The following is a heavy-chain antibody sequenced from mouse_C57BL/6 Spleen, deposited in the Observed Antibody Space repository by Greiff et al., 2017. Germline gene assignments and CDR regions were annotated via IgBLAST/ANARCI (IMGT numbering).Heavy chain of an antibody. D-gene: IGHD1-1*01. Sequence: VQLQQSGTVLARPGASVKMSCKTSGYTFTSYWMHWVKQRPGQGLEWIGAIYPGNSDTSYNQKFKGKAKLTAVTSASTAYMELSSLTNEDSAVYYCTHGSSYDYFDYWGKGTTLPVSS. V-gene: IGHV1-5*01. CDR3: THGSSYDYFDY. CDR1: GYTFTSYW. J-gene: IGHJ2*01. CDR2: IYPGNSDT.